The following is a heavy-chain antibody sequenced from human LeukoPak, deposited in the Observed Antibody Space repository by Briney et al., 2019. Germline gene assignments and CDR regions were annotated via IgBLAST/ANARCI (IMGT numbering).Heavy chain of an antibody. CDR1: GFTFSVST. CDR3: TRLGYGI. CDR2: IRSKPNFYAT. J-gene: IGHJ3*02. D-gene: IGHD1-1*01. Sequence: PGGSLKLSCAASGFTFSVSTLHWVRQASGKGLEWVGRIRSKPNFYATAYAASVKGRFTISRDDSKNTAYLQMNNVKAEDTAVYYCTRLGYGIWGQGTMVTVSS. V-gene: IGHV3-73*01.